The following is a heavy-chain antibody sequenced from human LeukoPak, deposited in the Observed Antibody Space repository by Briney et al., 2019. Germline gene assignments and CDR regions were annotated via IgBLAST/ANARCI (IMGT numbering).Heavy chain of an antibody. D-gene: IGHD2-2*01. V-gene: IGHV3-23*01. J-gene: IGHJ4*02. CDR1: GFTFSSYA. Sequence: AGSLRLSCAASGFTFSSYAMNWIRQAPGKGLEWVSGTDSTGVSTFYPDSVKGRFTVSRDNSKNTPPLQMNSLTAEDTAVYYCAKDPGVVPAHYFDYWGQGTLVTVSS. CDR2: TDSTGVST. CDR3: AKDPGVVPAHYFDY.